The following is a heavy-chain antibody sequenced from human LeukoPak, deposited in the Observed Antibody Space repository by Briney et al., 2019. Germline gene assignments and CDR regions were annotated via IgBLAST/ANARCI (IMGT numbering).Heavy chain of an antibody. V-gene: IGHV3-20*04. CDR2: INWDGGST. D-gene: IGHD3-10*01. CDR1: GFTFDDYG. Sequence: PGGSLRLSCAASGFTFDDYGMSWARQAPGKGLEWVSGINWDGGSTVYADSVKGRFTISRDNSKNTLYLQMNSLRAEDTAVYYCAGRRRNYYGSGIYTGGGYVLGYYFDYWRQGTLVTVSS. J-gene: IGHJ4*02. CDR3: AGRRRNYYGSGIYTGGGYVLGYYFDY.